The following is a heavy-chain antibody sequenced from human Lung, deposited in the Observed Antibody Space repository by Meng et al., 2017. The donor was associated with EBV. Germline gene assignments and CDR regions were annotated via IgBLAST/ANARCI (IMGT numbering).Heavy chain of an antibody. V-gene: IGHV1-2*06. J-gene: IGHJ4*01. CDR1: VYTFPGYY. CDR3: ARGSYGEGFDF. Sequence: QVQPVQSWVEVGKPGASVKISCKASVYTFPGYYIYWVRQAPGQGLEWMGRINPQSGGADYAQTFQGRVTMTRDPSITTAYMELSGLNSDDTAVYYCARGSYGEGFDFWGHGSLVTVSS. D-gene: IGHD3-16*01. CDR2: INPQSGGA.